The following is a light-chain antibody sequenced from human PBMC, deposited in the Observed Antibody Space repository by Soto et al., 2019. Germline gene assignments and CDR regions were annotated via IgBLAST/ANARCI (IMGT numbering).Light chain of an antibody. CDR2: DAS. V-gene: IGKV3-11*01. J-gene: IGKJ4*01. CDR1: QSVSSY. Sequence: EIVLTQSPATLPLSPGERATLSCRASQSVSSYLAWYQQKPGQAPRLLIYDASNGATGIPARFSGSGSGTDFTLTISSLEPEDFAVYYCQQRSNWPLPLTFGGGTKVDIK. CDR3: QQRSNWPLPLT.